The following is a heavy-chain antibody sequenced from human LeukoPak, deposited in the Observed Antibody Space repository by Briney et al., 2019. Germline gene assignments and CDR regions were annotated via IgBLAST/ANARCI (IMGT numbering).Heavy chain of an antibody. J-gene: IGHJ5*02. V-gene: IGHV4-34*01. D-gene: IGHD1-26*01. CDR3: ARGSKMLGYNWFDP. CDR1: GGSFSGYY. CDR2: INHSGST. Sequence: SETLSLTCAVYGGSFSGYYWYWIRQPPGKGLEWIGEINHSGSTNYIPSLKSRVTISVDTSKNQFSLKLSSVTAADTAVYYCARGSKMLGYNWFDPWGQGTLVTVSS.